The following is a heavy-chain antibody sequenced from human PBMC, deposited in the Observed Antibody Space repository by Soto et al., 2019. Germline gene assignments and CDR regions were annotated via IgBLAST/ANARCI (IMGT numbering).Heavy chain of an antibody. CDR1: GFTFSSYG. CDR3: ARDGRYCSSTSCLPGDY. Sequence: QVQLVESGGGVVQPGRSLRLSCAASGFTFSSYGMHWVRQAPGKGLEWVAVIWYDGSNKYYADSVKGRFTISRDNSKNTLDLQMNSLRAEDTAVYYCARDGRYCSSTSCLPGDYWGQGTLVTVSS. V-gene: IGHV3-33*01. CDR2: IWYDGSNK. D-gene: IGHD2-2*01. J-gene: IGHJ4*02.